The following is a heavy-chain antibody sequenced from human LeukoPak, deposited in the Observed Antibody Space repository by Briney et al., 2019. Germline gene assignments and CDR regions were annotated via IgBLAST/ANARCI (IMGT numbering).Heavy chain of an antibody. Sequence: GGSLRLSCAASGFTFNSYTMNWVRQAPGKGLEWVSSITSSSIYIYYADSPASVKGRFTISRDNAKNSLYLRLNSLRAEDTAVYYCAKGGWYWGAAAGTYFVDLDYYYMDVWGKGTTVTISS. D-gene: IGHD6-13*01. J-gene: IGHJ6*03. CDR1: GFTFNSYT. CDR3: AKGGWYWGAAAGTYFVDLDYYYMDV. V-gene: IGHV3-21*01. CDR2: ITSSSIYI.